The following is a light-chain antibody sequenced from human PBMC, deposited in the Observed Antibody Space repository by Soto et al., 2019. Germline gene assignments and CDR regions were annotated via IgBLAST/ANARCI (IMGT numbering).Light chain of an antibody. CDR3: CSYVGSSTLV. Sequence: QSALTQPASVSGSPGQSITISCTGTSSDVGSYNLVSWYQQHPGKAPKLMIYEGNKRPSGVSNRFSGSKSGNTASLTISGLQAEDEADYYCCSYVGSSTLVFGGGTQLTVL. V-gene: IGLV2-23*01. J-gene: IGLJ2*01. CDR1: SSDVGSYNL. CDR2: EGN.